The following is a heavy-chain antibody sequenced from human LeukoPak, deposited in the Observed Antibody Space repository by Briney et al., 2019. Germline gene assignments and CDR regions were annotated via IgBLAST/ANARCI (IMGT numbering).Heavy chain of an antibody. D-gene: IGHD2-2*01. V-gene: IGHV3-7*01. Sequence: GGSLRLSCSASGFTFSAYWMSWVRQAPGKGLEWVANIKQDGSEKYYVDSVKGRFTISRDNAKNSLYLQINSLRGEDTAVYYCARDTPGEESHWGQGTLVTVSS. CDR2: IKQDGSEK. J-gene: IGHJ4*02. CDR3: ARDTPGEESH. CDR1: GFTFSAYW.